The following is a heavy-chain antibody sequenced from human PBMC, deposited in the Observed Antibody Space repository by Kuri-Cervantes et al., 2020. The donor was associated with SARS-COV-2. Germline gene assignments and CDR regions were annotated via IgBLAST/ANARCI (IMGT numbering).Heavy chain of an antibody. Sequence: GESLKISCAASGFTFSSYATHWVRQAPGKGLEWVAVISYDGSNKYYADSVKGRFTISRDNSKNTLYLQMNSLRAEDTAVYYCARERGGFWSGYPDYWGQGTLVTVSS. J-gene: IGHJ4*02. D-gene: IGHD3-3*01. CDR2: ISYDGSNK. CDR3: ARERGGFWSGYPDY. V-gene: IGHV3-30-3*01. CDR1: GFTFSSYA.